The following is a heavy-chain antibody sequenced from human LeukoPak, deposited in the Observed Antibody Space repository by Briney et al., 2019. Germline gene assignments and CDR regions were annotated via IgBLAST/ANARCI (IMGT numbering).Heavy chain of an antibody. Sequence: GGSLRLSCAASGFTFSSYSMNWVRQAPGKGLEWVSSISSSSSYIYYADSVKGRFTISRDNAKNSLYLQMNSLRAEDTAVYYCARDRGGQLGDAFDIWGQGTMVTVSS. CDR3: ARDRGGQLGDAFDI. CDR1: GFTFSSYS. J-gene: IGHJ3*02. V-gene: IGHV3-21*01. D-gene: IGHD1-1*01. CDR2: ISSSSSYI.